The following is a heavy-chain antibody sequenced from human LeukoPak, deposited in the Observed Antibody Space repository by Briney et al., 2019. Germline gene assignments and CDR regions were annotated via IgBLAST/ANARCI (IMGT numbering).Heavy chain of an antibody. J-gene: IGHJ4*02. CDR2: INPSGGST. D-gene: IGHD6-19*01. CDR3: AREHPPIQCSSGWYVDY. CDR1: GYTFTSYY. Sequence: ASVKVSCKASGYTFTSYYMHWVRQAPGQGLEWMGIINPSGGSTSYAQKFQGRVTMTGDMSTSTVYMELSSLGSEDTAVYYCAREHPPIQCSSGWYVDYWGQGTLVTVSS. V-gene: IGHV1-46*01.